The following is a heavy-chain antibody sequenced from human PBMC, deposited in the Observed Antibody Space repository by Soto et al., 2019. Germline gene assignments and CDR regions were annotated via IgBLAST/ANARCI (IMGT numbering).Heavy chain of an antibody. CDR1: GGSISSYY. CDR2: IYYSGST. V-gene: IGHV4-59*01. D-gene: IGHD3-10*01. Sequence: SETLSLTCTVSGGSISSYYWSWIRPPPGKGLEWIGYIYYSGSTNYNPSLKSRVTISVDTSKNQFSLKLSSVTAADTAVYYCAREAGYYGSGSYYKDYYYGMDVWGQGTTVTVSS. CDR3: AREAGYYGSGSYYKDYYYGMDV. J-gene: IGHJ6*02.